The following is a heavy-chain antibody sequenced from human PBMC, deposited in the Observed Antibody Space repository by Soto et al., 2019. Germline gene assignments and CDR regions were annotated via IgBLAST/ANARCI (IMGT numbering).Heavy chain of an antibody. D-gene: IGHD2-15*01. J-gene: IGHJ3*02. CDR2: IYYRGST. CDR1: GGSISSGGYY. CDR3: AREGYCSGGSCHPPTADAFDI. V-gene: IGHV4-31*03. Sequence: QVQLQESGPGLVKPSQTLSLTCTVSGGSISSGGYYWSWIRQHPGKGLEWIGYIYYRGSTYYNPSLKSRVTISVDTSKNQFSLKLSSVTAADTAVYYCAREGYCSGGSCHPPTADAFDIWGQGTMVTVSS.